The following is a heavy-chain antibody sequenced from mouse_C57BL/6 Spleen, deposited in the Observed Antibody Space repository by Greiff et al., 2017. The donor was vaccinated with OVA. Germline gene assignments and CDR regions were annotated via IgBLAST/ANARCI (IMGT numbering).Heavy chain of an antibody. D-gene: IGHD1-1*02. CDR3: ARWGNGPMDY. CDR2: INPNNGGT. Sequence: EVQLQQSGPELVKPGASVKISCKASGYTFTDYYMNWVKQSHGKSLEWIGTINPNNGGTSYNQKYKGKATLTVDKSSSTAYMELRRLTSEDSAVYYCARWGNGPMDYWGQGTSVTVSS. J-gene: IGHJ4*01. V-gene: IGHV1-26*01. CDR1: GYTFTDYY.